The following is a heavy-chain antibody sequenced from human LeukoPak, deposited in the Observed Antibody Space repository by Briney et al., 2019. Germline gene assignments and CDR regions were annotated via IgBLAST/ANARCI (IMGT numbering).Heavy chain of an antibody. D-gene: IGHD2-8*02. Sequence: ESGPTLVKPTQTLTLTCTFSGFSLSTSGVGVGWIRQPPGKALEWLALIYWDDDERYSPSLKNRLTITKDTSKNQVVLTMTNMDPVDTATYYCARRRVELDYFDSWGQGTLVTVSS. CDR1: GFSLSTSGVG. CDR2: IYWDDDE. V-gene: IGHV2-5*02. CDR3: ARRRVELDYFDS. J-gene: IGHJ4*02.